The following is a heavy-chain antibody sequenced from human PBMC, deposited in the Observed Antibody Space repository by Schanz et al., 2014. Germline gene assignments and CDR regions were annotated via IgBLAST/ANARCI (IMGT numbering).Heavy chain of an antibody. D-gene: IGHD6-19*01. CDR2: MSGSGSTA. V-gene: IGHV3-23*04. Sequence: EVQLVESGGGLVKPGGSLRLSCAASGFTFSDAWMTWVRQAPGKGLEWVSGMSGSGSTADYADSVKGRFTISRDNSRKTLYLQMNSLRADDTAVYYCARDLISSGWYGWGQGTLVTVSS. J-gene: IGHJ4*02. CDR3: ARDLISSGWYG. CDR1: GFTFSDAW.